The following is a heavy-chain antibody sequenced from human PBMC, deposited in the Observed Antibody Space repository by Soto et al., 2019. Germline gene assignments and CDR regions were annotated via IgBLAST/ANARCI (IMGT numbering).Heavy chain of an antibody. CDR1: GFIFSSYA. CDR2: INAGGVTT. J-gene: IGHJ4*02. Sequence: GSLRLSCAASGFIFSSYAMRWVRQAPGKALEWVSTINAGGVTTYYADSVKGRFTISRDNSKNTLYLQMNSLRAEDTAIYYCARVFGTYYFDYWGQGALVTVSS. V-gene: IGHV3-23*01. D-gene: IGHD3-16*01. CDR3: ARVFGTYYFDY.